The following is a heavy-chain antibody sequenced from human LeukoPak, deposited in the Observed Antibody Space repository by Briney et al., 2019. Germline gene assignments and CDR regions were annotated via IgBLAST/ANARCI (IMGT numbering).Heavy chain of an antibody. Sequence: GGSLRLSCAASGFTFSSYWMHWVRQAPGKGLVWVSRINSDGSSTSYADSVKGRFTISRDNAKNTLYLQMSSLRAEDTAAYYCAREGVAAADTYFDYWGQGTLVTVSS. CDR1: GFTFSSYW. CDR3: AREGVAAADTYFDY. J-gene: IGHJ4*02. CDR2: INSDGSST. V-gene: IGHV3-74*01. D-gene: IGHD6-13*01.